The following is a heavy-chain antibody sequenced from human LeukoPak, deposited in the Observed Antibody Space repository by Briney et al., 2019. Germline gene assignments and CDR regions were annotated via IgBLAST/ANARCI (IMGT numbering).Heavy chain of an antibody. V-gene: IGHV1-3*03. Sequence: ASVKVSCKASGYTFTSYAMHWVRQAPGQRLEWMGWINAGNGNTKYSQEFQGRVTITRDTSASTAYMELSSLRSEDMAVYYCARDFGLFSDYSSGYYNWFDPWGQGTLVTVSS. CDR1: GYTFTSYA. D-gene: IGHD3-10*01. CDR3: ARDFGLFSDYSSGYYNWFDP. CDR2: INAGNGNT. J-gene: IGHJ5*02.